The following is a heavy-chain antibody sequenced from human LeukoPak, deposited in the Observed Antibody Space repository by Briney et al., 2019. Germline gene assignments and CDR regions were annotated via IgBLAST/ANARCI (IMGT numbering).Heavy chain of an antibody. CDR1: GGTFSSYA. CDR2: IIPIFGTA. V-gene: IGHV1-69*05. CDR3: ARFIGSYGTYYFDY. J-gene: IGHJ4*02. Sequence: SVNVSCKASGGTFSSYAISWVRQAPGQELEWMGGIIPIFGTANYAQKFQGRVTITTDESTSTAYMELSSLRSEDTAVYYCARFIGSYGTYYFDYWGQGTLVTVSS. D-gene: IGHD1-26*01.